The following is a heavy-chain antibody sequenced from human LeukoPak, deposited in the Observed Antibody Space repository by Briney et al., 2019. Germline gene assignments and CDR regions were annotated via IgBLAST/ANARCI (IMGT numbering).Heavy chain of an antibody. J-gene: IGHJ4*02. V-gene: IGHV4-39*01. D-gene: IGHD1-26*01. CDR3: ARHRSAGASGSHFDN. Sequence: SETLSLTCTVSGGSITNNSHYWGWVRQPPGKRLEWIGCMYYRGSTYDSPSFKSRLTMSEDTSKKECSMKLTAVTAAATAVIYCARHRSAGASGSHFDNWGQGILVTVS. CDR1: GGSITNNSHY. CDR2: MYYRGST.